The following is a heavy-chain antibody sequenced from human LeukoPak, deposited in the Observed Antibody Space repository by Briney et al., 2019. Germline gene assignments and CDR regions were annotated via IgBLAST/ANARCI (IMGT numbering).Heavy chain of an antibody. D-gene: IGHD4-17*01. J-gene: IGHJ5*02. CDR3: ARHYGP. CDR2: IYSSGST. CDR1: GGSISSSYYY. V-gene: IGHV4-39*01. Sequence: PSETLSLTCTVSGGSISSSYYYWGWIRQPPGKGLEWIGSIYSSGSTYYNPSLKSRVTISVDTSKNQFSLKLTSVTAADTAVYNCARHYGPWGQGTLVTVSS.